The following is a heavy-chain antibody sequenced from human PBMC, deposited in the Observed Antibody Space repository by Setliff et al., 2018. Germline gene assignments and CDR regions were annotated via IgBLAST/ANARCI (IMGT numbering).Heavy chain of an antibody. J-gene: IGHJ6*03. Sequence: LRLSCAASGFTFSSYAMSWVRQAPGKGLEWVSAISGSGGSTYYADSVKGRFTISRDNSKNTLYLQMNSLRAEDTAVYYCAKRDYYGSSGYLLPYMDVWGKGTTVTVSS. D-gene: IGHD3-22*01. CDR1: GFTFSSYA. CDR2: ISGSGGST. CDR3: AKRDYYGSSGYLLPYMDV. V-gene: IGHV3-23*01.